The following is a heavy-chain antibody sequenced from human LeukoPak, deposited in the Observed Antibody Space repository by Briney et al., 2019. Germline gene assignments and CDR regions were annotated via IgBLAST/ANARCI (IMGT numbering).Heavy chain of an antibody. V-gene: IGHV1-46*01. CDR3: AREEMATII. Sequence: ASVKVSCKASGYTFTNYYIHWVRQAPGQGLEWMGLINPGGDNTDYAQNFQGRVTMTRDTSTSTVYMGLSSLRSEDTAVYYCAREEMATIIWGQGTLVTVSS. J-gene: IGHJ4*02. CDR1: GYTFTNYY. D-gene: IGHD5-24*01. CDR2: INPGGDNT.